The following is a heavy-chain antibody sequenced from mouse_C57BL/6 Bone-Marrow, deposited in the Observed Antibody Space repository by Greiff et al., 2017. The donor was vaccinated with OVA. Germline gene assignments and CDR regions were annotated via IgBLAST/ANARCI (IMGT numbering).Heavy chain of an antibody. CDR2: IYPGSGST. CDR3: ARRYYGSSWYFDV. D-gene: IGHD1-1*01. J-gene: IGHJ1*03. V-gene: IGHV1-55*01. Sequence: QVQLQQPGAELVKPGASVKMSCKASGYTFTSYWITWVKQRPGQGLEWIGDIYPGSGSTNYNEKFKSKATLTVDTASSTAYMQLSSLTSEDSAVYYCARRYYGSSWYFDVWGTGTTVTVSS. CDR1: GYTFTSYW.